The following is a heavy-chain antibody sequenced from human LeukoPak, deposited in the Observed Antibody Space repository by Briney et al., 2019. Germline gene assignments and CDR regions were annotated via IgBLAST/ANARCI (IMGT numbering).Heavy chain of an antibody. Sequence: ASVKVSCKVSGYTLTELSMHWVRQAPGKGLEWMGGFDPEDGETIYAQKFQGRVTMTEDTSTDTAYMELSSLRSEDTAVYYCARETRRRYFESYYGMDVWGQGTTVTVSS. CDR3: ARETRRRYFESYYGMDV. J-gene: IGHJ6*02. CDR2: FDPEDGET. D-gene: IGHD3-9*01. CDR1: GYTLTELS. V-gene: IGHV1-24*01.